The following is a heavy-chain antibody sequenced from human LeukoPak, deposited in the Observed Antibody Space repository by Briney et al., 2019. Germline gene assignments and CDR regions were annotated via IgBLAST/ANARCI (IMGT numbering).Heavy chain of an antibody. CDR1: GFTFSSYA. Sequence: GGSLRLSCAASGFTFSSYAMHWVRQAPGKGLEYVSAISSNGGSTYYADSVQGRFTISRDNSKNTPYLQMGSLRAEDMAVYYCARGGLYYYDSSGTSFDYWGQGTLVTVSS. D-gene: IGHD3-22*01. CDR2: ISSNGGST. J-gene: IGHJ4*02. CDR3: ARGGLYYYDSSGTSFDY. V-gene: IGHV3-64*02.